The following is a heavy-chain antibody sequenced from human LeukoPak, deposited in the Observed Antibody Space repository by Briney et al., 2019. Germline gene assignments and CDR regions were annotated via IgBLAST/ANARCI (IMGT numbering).Heavy chain of an antibody. CDR1: GYSISSGYC. CDR3: AREDEQQPLI. CDR2: IYHDGRT. J-gene: IGHJ3*02. D-gene: IGHD6-13*01. Sequence: SETLSLTCTVSGYSISSGYCWGWIRQPPGKGLEWIGTIYHDGRTYFNPSLKSRVTISLDTSKNQFSLKLSSVTAADTAVYYCAREDEQQPLIWGQGTMVTVSS. V-gene: IGHV4-38-2*02.